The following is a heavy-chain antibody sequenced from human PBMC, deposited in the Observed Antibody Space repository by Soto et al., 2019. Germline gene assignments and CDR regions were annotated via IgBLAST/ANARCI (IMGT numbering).Heavy chain of an antibody. Sequence: WAGYAGVASRYDWIGFRQPPGKGLEWIGEINHSGSTSYNPSLKSRLTISVDTSKNQFSLNLGSVTAADTAVYFSSCCGNYY. V-gene: IGHV4-34*01. D-gene: IGHD3-10*02. CDR3: SCCGNYY. J-gene: IGHJ6*01. CDR1: AGVASRYD. CDR2: INHSGST.